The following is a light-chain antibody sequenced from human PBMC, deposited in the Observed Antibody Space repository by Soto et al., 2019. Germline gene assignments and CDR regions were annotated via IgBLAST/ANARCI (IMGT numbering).Light chain of an antibody. CDR1: SSNIGSNT. J-gene: IGLJ2*01. CDR3: AAWDDSLNGVV. V-gene: IGLV1-44*01. CDR2: SNN. Sequence: SVLTQPPSASGTPGQRVTISCSGSSSNIGSNTVNWYQQLPGTAPKLLIYSNNQRPPGVPDRFSGSKSGTSAALAISGLQSEDEADYYCAAWDDSLNGVVFGGGTKLTVL.